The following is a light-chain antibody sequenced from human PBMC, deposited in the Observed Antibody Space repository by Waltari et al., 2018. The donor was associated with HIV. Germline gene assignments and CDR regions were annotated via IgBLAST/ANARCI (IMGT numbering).Light chain of an antibody. CDR3: AAWDDSLNGLV. V-gene: IGLV1-44*01. J-gene: IGLJ1*01. Sequence: QSVLTPPPSASGTPGPRVTLSCSGSSSNLGINAVNWYQQFPGTAPNLRIYSNNQRPSGVPDRFSGSKSGTSASLAISGLQSEDEADYYCAAWDDSLNGLVFGTGTKVTVL. CDR1: SSNLGINA. CDR2: SNN.